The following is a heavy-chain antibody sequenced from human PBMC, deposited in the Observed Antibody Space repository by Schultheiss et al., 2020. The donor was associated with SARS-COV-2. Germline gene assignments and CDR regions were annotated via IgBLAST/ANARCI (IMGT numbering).Heavy chain of an antibody. J-gene: IGHJ4*02. Sequence: GGSLRLSCAASGFTVSSNYMSWVRQAPGKGLEWVSVIYSGGSTYYADSVKGRFTISRDNSKNTLYLQMNSLRAEDTAVYYCAKDGGHYYDSSGYYPRDYWGQGTLVTVSS. V-gene: IGHV3-53*05. D-gene: IGHD3-22*01. CDR3: AKDGGHYYDSSGYYPRDY. CDR1: GFTVSSNY. CDR2: IYSGGST.